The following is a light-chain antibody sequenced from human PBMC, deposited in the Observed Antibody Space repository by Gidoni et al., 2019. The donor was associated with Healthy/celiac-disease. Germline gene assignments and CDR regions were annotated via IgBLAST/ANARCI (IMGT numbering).Light chain of an antibody. CDR3: QQSYSTPQT. CDR2: AAS. Sequence: ITCRASQSISSYLNWYQQKPGKAPKLLIYAASSLQSGVPSRFSGSGSGTDFTLTISSLQPEDFATYYCQQSYSTPQTFGQGTKVEIK. CDR1: QSISSY. J-gene: IGKJ1*01. V-gene: IGKV1-39*01.